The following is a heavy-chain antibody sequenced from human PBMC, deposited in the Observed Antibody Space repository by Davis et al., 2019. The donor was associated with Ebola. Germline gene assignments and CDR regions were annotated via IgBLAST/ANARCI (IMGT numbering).Heavy chain of an antibody. CDR2: MNPNSGNT. V-gene: IGHV1-8*02. CDR1: GGTFSSYA. D-gene: IGHD5-18*01. CDR3: ATSLTAMVRYYYYGMDV. J-gene: IGHJ6*02. Sequence: AASVKVSCKASGGTFSSYAISWVRQAPGQGLEWMGWMNPNSGNTGYAQKFQGRVTMTRNTSISTAYMELSSLRSEDTAVYYCATSLTAMVRYYYYGMDVWGQGTTVTVSS.